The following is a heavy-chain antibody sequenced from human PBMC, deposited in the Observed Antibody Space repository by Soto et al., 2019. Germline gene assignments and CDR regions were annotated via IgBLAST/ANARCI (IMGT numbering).Heavy chain of an antibody. D-gene: IGHD3-10*01. CDR3: AVALVREILIFESSGMHV. CDR2: ISPNVDTP. J-gene: IGHJ6*02. V-gene: IGHV1-69*01. Sequence: QVHLVQSGAEVKQPGSSVKVSCKTSGGSFNNYAVSWVRQAPGQGLEWMGGISPNVDTPNYAQKLKDGVTIIADESTSTVGMEPRSLRSNDTAVYYCAVALVREILIFESSGMHVWGQGATVIVSS. CDR1: GGSFNNYA.